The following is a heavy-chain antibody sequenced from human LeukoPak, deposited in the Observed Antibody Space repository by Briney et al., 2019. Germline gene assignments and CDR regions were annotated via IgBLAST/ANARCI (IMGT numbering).Heavy chain of an antibody. CDR1: GGSISSSSSIC. CDR3: ASLLYSNYLNY. V-gene: IGHV4-31*11. Sequence: PSETLSLTCAVSGGSISSSSSICWTWVRQPPGKGLEWIGYIYYSGSTYYNPSLKSRVTISVDTSKNQFSLKLSSVTAADTAVYYCASLLYSNYLNYWGQGTLVTVSS. CDR2: IYYSGST. J-gene: IGHJ4*02. D-gene: IGHD4-11*01.